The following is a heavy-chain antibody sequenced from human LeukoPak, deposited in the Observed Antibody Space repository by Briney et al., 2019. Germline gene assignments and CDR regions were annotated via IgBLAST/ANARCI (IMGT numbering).Heavy chain of an antibody. J-gene: IGHJ4*02. CDR3: ARDPLRYLRRDHYDY. CDR1: GFTFSTSA. V-gene: IGHV3-21*01. CDR2: IDWDSSHI. D-gene: IGHD3-9*01. Sequence: GGCLRLSCAASGFTFSTSAMNWVRQVPGKGLEWVSSIDWDSSHIYYAASVKGRFTISRDNGRNSVYLQMNSLRAEDMAVYYCARDPLRYLRRDHYDYWGQGTLVAVSS.